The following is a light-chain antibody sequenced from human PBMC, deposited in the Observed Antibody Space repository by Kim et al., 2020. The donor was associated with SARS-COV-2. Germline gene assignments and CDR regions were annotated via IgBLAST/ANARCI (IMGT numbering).Light chain of an antibody. J-gene: IGLJ2*01. CDR3: SSRDSNGYVL. CDR2: GKN. V-gene: IGLV3-19*01. Sequence: SSELTQDPAVSVALGRTVRITCQGDSLRSYYASWYQQKPGQAPIVVISGKNNRPSGIPDRFSGSSSGNTASLTITGAQAEDEADYCCSSRDSNGYVLFGGGTKLTVL. CDR1: SLRSYY.